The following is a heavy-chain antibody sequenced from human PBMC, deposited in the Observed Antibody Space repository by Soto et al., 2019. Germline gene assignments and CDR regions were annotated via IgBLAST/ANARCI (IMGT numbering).Heavy chain of an antibody. J-gene: IGHJ4*02. D-gene: IGHD1-26*01. CDR3: ARVHSGTSGQDFDY. Sequence: ASVKVSCKASGYTFTSYDINWVRQATGHGLEWMGWMNPNSGNTGYAQKFQGRVTMTRNTSISTAYMELSSLRSEDTAVYYCARVHSGTSGQDFDYWGQGTLVTSPQ. CDR1: GYTFTSYD. V-gene: IGHV1-8*01. CDR2: MNPNSGNT.